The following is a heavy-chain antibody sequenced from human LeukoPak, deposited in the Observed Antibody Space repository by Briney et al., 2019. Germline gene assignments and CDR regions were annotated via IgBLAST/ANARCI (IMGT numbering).Heavy chain of an antibody. D-gene: IGHD3-10*01. CDR3: ATGGIMVRGVIPMDYYYYGMDV. J-gene: IGHJ6*02. V-gene: IGHV1-2*06. CDR1: GYTFTGYY. Sequence: ASVKVSCKASGYTFTGYYMHWVRQAPGQGLEWMGRINPNSGGTNYAQKFQGRVTMTRDTSISTAYMELSRLRSDDTAVYYCATGGIMVRGVIPMDYYYYGMDVWGQGTTVTVSS. CDR2: INPNSGGT.